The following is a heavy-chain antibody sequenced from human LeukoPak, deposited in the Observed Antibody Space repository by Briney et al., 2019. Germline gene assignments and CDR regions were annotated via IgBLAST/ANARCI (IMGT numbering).Heavy chain of an antibody. J-gene: IGHJ4*02. CDR2: IWYDGSNK. Sequence: PGRSLRLSCAASGFTFSGFGMHWVRQAPGKGLEWVAVIWYDGSNKFYADCVKGRFTISRDNSKNTLYLQMNSLRAEDTAVYYCARLGSGWGLDYWGQGTLVTVSS. D-gene: IGHD6-19*01. V-gene: IGHV3-33*01. CDR1: GFTFSGFG. CDR3: ARLGSGWGLDY.